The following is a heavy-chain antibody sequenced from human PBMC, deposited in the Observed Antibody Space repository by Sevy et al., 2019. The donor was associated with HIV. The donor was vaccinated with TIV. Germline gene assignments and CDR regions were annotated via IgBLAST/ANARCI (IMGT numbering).Heavy chain of an antibody. CDR3: AGENAWGRGYA. J-gene: IGHJ5*02. CDR1: GGSITSLY. D-gene: IGHD6-25*01. CDR2: IYSNGHI. Sequence: SETLSLTCTVSGGSITSLYWNWIRQPPGKGLEWIANIYSNGHINYNPPLKSRVTLSLDTSKNKFSLRLSSVTAADTAMYYCAGENAWGRGYAWGQGTLVTVSS. V-gene: IGHV4-59*11.